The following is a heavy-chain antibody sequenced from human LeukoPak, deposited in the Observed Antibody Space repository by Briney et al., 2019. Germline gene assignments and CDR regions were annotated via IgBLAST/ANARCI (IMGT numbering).Heavy chain of an antibody. J-gene: IGHJ6*03. D-gene: IGHD3-10*01. CDR1: GGSFSGYY. V-gene: IGHV4-34*01. CDR3: ARGGATMVRGTYVPYYYYYMDV. CDR2: INHSGST. Sequence: SETLSLTCAVYGGSFSGYYWSWIRQPPGKGLEWIGEINHSGSTNYNPSLKSRVTISVDTSKNQFSLKLSSVTAADTAVYYCARGGATMVRGTYVPYYYYYMDVWGKGTTVTISS.